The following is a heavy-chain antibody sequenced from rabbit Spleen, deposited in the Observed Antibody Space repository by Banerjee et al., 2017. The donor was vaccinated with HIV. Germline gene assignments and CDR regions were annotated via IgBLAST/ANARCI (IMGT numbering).Heavy chain of an antibody. J-gene: IGHJ4*01. V-gene: IGHV1S47*01. CDR1: GFDFSNYG. Sequence: QEQLEESGGGLVTPGGTLTLTCKASGFDFSNYGVSWVRQAPGKGLEWIGYFDPVFGSAYYATWVNGRFTISSHNARNTLYLRLNSLTAADTATYFCARGPPYAGYSAYGYVYLNLWGQGTLVTVS. D-gene: IGHD7-1*01. CDR2: FDPVFGSA. CDR3: ARGPPYAGYSAYGYVYLNL.